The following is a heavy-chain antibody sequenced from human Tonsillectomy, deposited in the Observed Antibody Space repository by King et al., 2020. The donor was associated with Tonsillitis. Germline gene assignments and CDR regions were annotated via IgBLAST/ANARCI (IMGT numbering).Heavy chain of an antibody. V-gene: IGHV3-30*04. CDR2: ISHDGSNK. CDR1: GFVFSDHA. D-gene: IGHD1-26*01. J-gene: IGHJ4*02. CDR3: ARSPPTTAYFDY. Sequence: VQLVESGGGVVQPGRSMRLSCTASGFVFSDHAVHWVRQAPGKGLEWVAVISHDGSNKHYADSVKGRFTISRDNSKNIVYLQMNSLRAEDTVVYYCARSPPTTAYFDYWGQGTLVSVSS.